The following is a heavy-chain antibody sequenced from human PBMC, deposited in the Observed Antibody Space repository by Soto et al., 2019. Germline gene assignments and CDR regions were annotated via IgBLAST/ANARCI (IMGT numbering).Heavy chain of an antibody. CDR1: GRPFTSYF. Sequence: SETLYLTCAVNGRPFTSYFWNWVSQSLGKGHEWIGEITPSGSSNYYPSLKSRVTISKDTSKNQFSLKLSSVTAADTAVYYCTTSGRSWPDSFDIWGQGAMVA. CDR2: ITPSGSS. CDR3: TTSGRSWPDSFDI. J-gene: IGHJ3*02. V-gene: IGHV4-34*01. D-gene: IGHD6-13*01.